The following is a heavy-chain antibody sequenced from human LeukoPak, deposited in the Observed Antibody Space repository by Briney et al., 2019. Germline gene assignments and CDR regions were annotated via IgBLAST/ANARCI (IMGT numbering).Heavy chain of an antibody. Sequence: ASVKVSCKASGCTFTSYGISWVRQAPGQGLEWMGWISAYNGNTNYPQKLQGRVTMTTDTSTSTAYIELRSLRSDDTAVYYCARRRGWGYFDYWGQGTRVTVSS. J-gene: IGHJ4*02. V-gene: IGHV1-18*01. CDR1: GCTFTSYG. CDR3: ARRRGWGYFDY. CDR2: ISAYNGNT. D-gene: IGHD6-19*01.